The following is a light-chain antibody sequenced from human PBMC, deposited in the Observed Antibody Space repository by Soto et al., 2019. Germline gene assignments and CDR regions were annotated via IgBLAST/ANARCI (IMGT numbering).Light chain of an antibody. CDR2: DNN. J-gene: IGLJ3*02. V-gene: IGLV1-40*01. CDR1: SSNIGAGYD. CDR3: QSFGGSLSGGV. Sequence: QPVLTQPPSVSGAPGQRVTISCTGSSSNIGAGYDVHWYQQLPGTVPKLLIYDNNNRPSGVPDRFSGSKSGTSASLAITGLQAEDEADYYCQSFGGSLSGGVFGGGTKLTVL.